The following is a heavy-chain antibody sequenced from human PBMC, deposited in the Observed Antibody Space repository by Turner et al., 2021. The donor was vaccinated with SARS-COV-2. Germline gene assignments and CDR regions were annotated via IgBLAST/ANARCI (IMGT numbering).Heavy chain of an antibody. CDR1: GFTFSSYW. CDR3: SSNNHRGADRDY. Sequence: EVQLVESGGGLVRPWGSLSFPLVASGFTFSSYWMIWVRQAPGKGLEWVARISDDGDDTGNADSVKGRFTISRDKAKNTRFLQMNSLRADDSAVYYCSSNNHRGADRDYWGQGTLVTVSS. J-gene: IGHJ4*02. CDR2: ISDDGDDT. V-gene: IGHV3-74*01.